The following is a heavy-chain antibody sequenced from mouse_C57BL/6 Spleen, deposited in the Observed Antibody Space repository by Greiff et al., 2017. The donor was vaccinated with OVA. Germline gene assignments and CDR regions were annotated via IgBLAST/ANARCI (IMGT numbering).Heavy chain of an antibody. J-gene: IGHJ2*01. CDR3: ARELWGYFDY. CDR2: ISYDGSN. D-gene: IGHD1-1*02. V-gene: IGHV3-6*01. CDR1: GYSITSGYY. Sequence: DVKLQESGPGLVKPSQSLSLPCSVTGYSITSGYYWNWIRQFPGNKLEWMGYISYDGSNNYNPSLKNRISITRDTSKNQFFLKLNSVTTEDTATYYCARELWGYFDYWGQGTTLTVSS.